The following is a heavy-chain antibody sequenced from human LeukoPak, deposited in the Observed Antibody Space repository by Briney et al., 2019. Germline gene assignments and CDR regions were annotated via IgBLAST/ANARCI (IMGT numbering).Heavy chain of an antibody. CDR3: AKGGYIRYNGLFDI. CDR1: GFTFAPYI. V-gene: IGHV3-23*01. CDR2: ISAGGTAT. D-gene: IGHD5-24*01. Sequence: GGSLRLSCAASGFTFAPYIVSWVRQAPGKGLQWVSAISAGGTATYYADSVKGRFTISRDDSNNMLYLQMNSLRDEDTATYFCAKGGYIRYNGLFDIWGQGTTVTVSS. J-gene: IGHJ3*02.